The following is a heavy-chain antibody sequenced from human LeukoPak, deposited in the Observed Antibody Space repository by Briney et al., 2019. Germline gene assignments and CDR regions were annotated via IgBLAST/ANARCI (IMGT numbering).Heavy chain of an antibody. V-gene: IGHV3-74*01. CDR3: ATDDYRGLGY. D-gene: IGHD3-16*01. CDR1: GITFSNYY. J-gene: IGHJ4*02. CDR2: IIQAGSVT. Sequence: GGSLRLSCVTSGITFSNYYMHWVRQVPGEGLVWVSHIIQAGSVTSYADSVKGRFTISRDNAKNTVYLQLNNLRAEDTAVYYCATDDYRGLGYWGQGTLVTVSS.